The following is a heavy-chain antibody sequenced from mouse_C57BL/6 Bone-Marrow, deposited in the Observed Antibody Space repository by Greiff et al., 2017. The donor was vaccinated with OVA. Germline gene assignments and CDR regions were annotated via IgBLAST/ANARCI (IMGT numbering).Heavy chain of an antibody. CDR3: ARDLLLSLEYFDV. D-gene: IGHD1-1*01. V-gene: IGHV1-81*01. CDR1: GYTFTSYG. Sequence: QVQLKESGAELARPGASVKLSCKASGYTFTSYGISWVKQRTGQGLEWIGEIYPRSGNTYYNEKFKGKATLTADKSSSTAYMELRSLTSEDSAVYFCARDLLLSLEYFDVWGTGTTVTVSS. CDR2: IYPRSGNT. J-gene: IGHJ1*03.